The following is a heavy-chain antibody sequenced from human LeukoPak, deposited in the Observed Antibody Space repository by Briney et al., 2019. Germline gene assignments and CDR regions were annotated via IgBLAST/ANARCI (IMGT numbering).Heavy chain of an antibody. J-gene: IGHJ4*02. CDR3: ARDPVQSTLLDY. D-gene: IGHD1-26*01. CDR1: GYTFTGYY. Sequence: AASVKVSCKASGYTFTGYYMHWVRQAPGQGLEWMGRINPNSGGTNYAQKFQGRVTMTRDTSISTAYMELSRLRPDDTAVYYCARDPVQSTLLDYWGREPWSPSPQ. CDR2: INPNSGGT. V-gene: IGHV1-2*06.